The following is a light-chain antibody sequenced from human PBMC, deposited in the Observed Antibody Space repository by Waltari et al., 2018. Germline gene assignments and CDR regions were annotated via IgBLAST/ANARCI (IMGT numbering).Light chain of an antibody. CDR2: GAS. CDR3: QQYNDWPPMYT. Sequence: EIVVTQSPATLSVSPGERLPLPCRASQSVSSNLAWYQQKPGQAPRLLIHGASTRATGIPARFSGTGSGTEFTLTISSLQSEDFAVYFCQQYNDWPPMYTFGQGTKLEIK. V-gene: IGKV3-15*01. J-gene: IGKJ2*01. CDR1: QSVSSN.